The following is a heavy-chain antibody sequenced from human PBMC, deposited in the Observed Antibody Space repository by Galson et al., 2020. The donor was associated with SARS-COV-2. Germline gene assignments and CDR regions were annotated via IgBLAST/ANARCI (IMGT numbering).Heavy chain of an antibody. CDR1: GGSISSSSYY. CDR2: IYYSGST. J-gene: IGHJ6*02. D-gene: IGHD6-6*01. V-gene: IGHV4-39*01. Sequence: ETSETLSLTCTVSGGSISSSSYYWGWIRRPPAKGLEWIGSIYYSGSTYYNPSLKSRVTISVDTSKNQFSLKLSSVTAADTAVYYCARLYSSSLGYYYYGMDVWGQGTTVTVSS. CDR3: ARLYSSSLGYYYYGMDV.